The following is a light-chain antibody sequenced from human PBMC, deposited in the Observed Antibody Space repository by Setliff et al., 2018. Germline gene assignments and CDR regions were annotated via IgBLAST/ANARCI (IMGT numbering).Light chain of an antibody. Sequence: QSALAQPPSVSGAPGQRVTISCTGSSSNLGAGFTVHWYQVLPGTAPRLLIYSNNFRPSGVSDRFSGSKPGTSASLAITGLQSEDEADYYCQSYGGGLNGYVFGTGTKVTVL. V-gene: IGLV1-40*01. CDR3: QSYGGGLNGYV. CDR2: SNN. J-gene: IGLJ1*01. CDR1: SSNLGAGFT.